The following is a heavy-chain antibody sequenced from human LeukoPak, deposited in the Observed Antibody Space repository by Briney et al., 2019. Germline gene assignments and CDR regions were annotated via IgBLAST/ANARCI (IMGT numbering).Heavy chain of an antibody. CDR2: ISAYNGNT. J-gene: IGHJ5*02. CDR1: GYTFTTYG. D-gene: IGHD2-15*01. V-gene: IGHV1-18*01. Sequence: ASVKVSCKASGYTFTTYGISWVRQAPGQGLEWMGWISAYNGNTNYAQKLQGRVTMTTDTSTSTAYMELRSLRSDDTAVYYCTRDWSCSGGSCYNCLDPRGQGTLVTVSS. CDR3: TRDWSCSGGSCYNCLDP.